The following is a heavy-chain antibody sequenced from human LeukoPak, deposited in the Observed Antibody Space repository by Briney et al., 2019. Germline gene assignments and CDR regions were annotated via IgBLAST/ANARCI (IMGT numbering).Heavy chain of an antibody. J-gene: IGHJ4*02. CDR2: IYYSGNT. CDR3: ARLRSGSPAEY. D-gene: IGHD1-26*01. V-gene: IGHV4-39*01. CDR1: GGSIDSSAHH. Sequence: PSETLSLTCTVSGGSIDSSAHHWGWIRQPPGKGLEWIGSIYYSGNTYYNPSLKSRVTISVDTSNNQFSLKLSSVTAADTAVYYCARLRSGSPAEYWGQGTLVSVSS.